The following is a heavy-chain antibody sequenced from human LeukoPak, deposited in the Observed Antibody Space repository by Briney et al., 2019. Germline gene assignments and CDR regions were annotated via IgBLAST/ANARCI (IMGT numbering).Heavy chain of an antibody. D-gene: IGHD6-19*01. CDR1: GYTFTSYD. J-gene: IGHJ4*02. V-gene: IGHV1-8*01. CDR3: ARGIKYNSSHGVIDY. Sequence: ASVKVSCRASGYTFTSYDINWVRQATGQGLEWMGWMNPNSGNTGYAQKLQGRVTMTRNTSISTAYMELSSLRSEDSAVYYCARGIKYNSSHGVIDYWGQGALVTVSS. CDR2: MNPNSGNT.